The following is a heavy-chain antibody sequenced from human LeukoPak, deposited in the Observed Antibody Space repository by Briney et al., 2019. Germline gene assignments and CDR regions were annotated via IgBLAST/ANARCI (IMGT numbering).Heavy chain of an antibody. CDR1: GDSVSSNSAA. CDR2: TYYRSKWYN. CDR3: AREWIAAAGTENFDY. V-gene: IGHV6-1*01. D-gene: IGHD6-13*01. J-gene: IGHJ4*02. Sequence: SQTLSLTCAISGDSVSSNSAAWNWIRQSPSRGLEWLGRTYYRSKWYNDYAVSVKSRITINPDTSKNQFSLQLNSATPEDTAVYYCAREWIAAAGTENFDYWGQGTLVTVSS.